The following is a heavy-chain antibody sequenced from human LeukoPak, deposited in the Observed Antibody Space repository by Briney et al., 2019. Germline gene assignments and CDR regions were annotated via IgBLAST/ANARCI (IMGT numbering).Heavy chain of an antibody. CDR1: GYTFTGYY. V-gene: IGHV1-24*01. Sequence: ASVKVSCKASGYTFTGYYMHWVRQAPGKGLEWMGGFDPEDGETIYAQKFQGRVTMTEDTSTDTAYMELSSLRSEDTAVYYCATLPPGYCSGGSCGEWGQGTLVTVSS. J-gene: IGHJ4*02. D-gene: IGHD2-15*01. CDR2: FDPEDGET. CDR3: ATLPPGYCSGGSCGE.